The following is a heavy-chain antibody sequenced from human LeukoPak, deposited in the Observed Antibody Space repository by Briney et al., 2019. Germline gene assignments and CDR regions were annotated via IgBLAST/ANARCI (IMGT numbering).Heavy chain of an antibody. CDR2: ISYSDDTI. Sequence: PGGSLRLSCAVSGFSFSDFYMSWIRQAPGKGPEWIAYISYSDDTIYYADSVKGRFAISRDNAKNSLYLQMTSLRAEDTAMYYCAREYSGSSDYYYYMDVWGKGTTVTISS. D-gene: IGHD6-6*01. CDR1: GFSFSDFY. J-gene: IGHJ6*03. V-gene: IGHV3-11*04. CDR3: AREYSGSSDYYYYMDV.